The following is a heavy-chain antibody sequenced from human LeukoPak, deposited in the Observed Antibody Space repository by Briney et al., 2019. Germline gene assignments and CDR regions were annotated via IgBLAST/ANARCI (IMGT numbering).Heavy chain of an antibody. CDR3: AKDAYNYGWFDP. V-gene: IGHV4-59*12. Sequence: SETLSVTCTVSGGSIRTFYWNWIRQPPGKGLEWIGSIYYSGNTNYNPSLKSRVTISVDTSKNQFSLKLTSVTAADSAVYYCAKDAYNYGWFDPWGQGTLVTVSS. CDR1: GGSIRTFY. CDR2: IYYSGNT. J-gene: IGHJ5*02. D-gene: IGHD5-24*01.